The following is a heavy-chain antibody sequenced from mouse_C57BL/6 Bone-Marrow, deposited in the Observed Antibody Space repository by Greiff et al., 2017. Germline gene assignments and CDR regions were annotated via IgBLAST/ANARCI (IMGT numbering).Heavy chain of an antibody. CDR3: ARSDDYDRFAY. Sequence: EVMLVESEGGLVQPGSSMKLSCTASGFTFSDYYMAWVRQVPEKGLEWVANINYDGSSTYYLDSLKSRFIISRDNARNILYLQMSSLKSEDTATYYCARSDDYDRFAYWGQGTLVTVSA. CDR1: GFTFSDYY. D-gene: IGHD2-4*01. CDR2: INYDGSST. J-gene: IGHJ3*01. V-gene: IGHV5-16*01.